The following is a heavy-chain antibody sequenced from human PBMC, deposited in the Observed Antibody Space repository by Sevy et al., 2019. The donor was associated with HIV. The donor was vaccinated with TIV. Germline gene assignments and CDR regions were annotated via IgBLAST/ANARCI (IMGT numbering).Heavy chain of an antibody. D-gene: IGHD6-13*01. CDR3: VRAIGAAGSY. CDR1: GFSFSSYW. Sequence: WGSLRLSCEASGFSFSSYWMSWVRQAPGKGLEWVANIKEDGSMIYYVDSVKGRFTISRDNAKNSVYLQMTSLRAEDAALYYCVRAIGAAGSYWGQGTLSPSPQ. V-gene: IGHV3-7*01. CDR2: IKEDGSMI. J-gene: IGHJ4*02.